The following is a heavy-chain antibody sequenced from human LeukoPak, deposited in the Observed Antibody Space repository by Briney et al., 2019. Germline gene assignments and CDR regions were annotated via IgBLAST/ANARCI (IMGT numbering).Heavy chain of an antibody. J-gene: IGHJ4*02. CDR3: ARGLDYGGNLDY. D-gene: IGHD4-23*01. CDR2: IYYSGST. CDR1: GGSISSYY. Sequence: SETLSLTCTVSGGSISSYYWSWIRQPPGKGLEWIGYIYYSGSTNYNPSLKSRVTISVETSKNQFSLKLSSVTAADTAVYYCARGLDYGGNLDYWGQGTLVTVSS. V-gene: IGHV4-59*01.